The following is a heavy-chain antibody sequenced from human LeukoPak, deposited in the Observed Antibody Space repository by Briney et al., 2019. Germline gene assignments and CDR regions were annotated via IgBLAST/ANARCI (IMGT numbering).Heavy chain of an antibody. V-gene: IGHV3-53*01. CDR2: IYSGGSGGST. Sequence: GGSLRLSCAASGFAVSTYYMSWVRQAPGKGLEWVSVIYSGGSGGSTYYGDSVKGRFTISRDNSKNTLYLQMNSLRAEDTAVYYCAKIPKGGYFDYWGQGTLVTVSS. J-gene: IGHJ4*02. CDR3: AKIPKGGYFDY. CDR1: GFAVSTYY. D-gene: IGHD2-2*01.